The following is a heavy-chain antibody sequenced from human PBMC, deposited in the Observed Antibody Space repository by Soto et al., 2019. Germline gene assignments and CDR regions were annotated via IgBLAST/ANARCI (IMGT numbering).Heavy chain of an antibody. Sequence: GGSLRLSCAASGFTVSSNYMSWVRQAPGKGLEWVSVIYSGGSTYYADSVKGRFTISRDNSKNTLYLQMNSLRAEDTAVYYCARDLIITGTYFYYGMDVWGQGTKVTVSS. V-gene: IGHV3-53*01. CDR2: IYSGGST. D-gene: IGHD1-7*01. J-gene: IGHJ6*02. CDR3: ARDLIITGTYFYYGMDV. CDR1: GFTVSSNY.